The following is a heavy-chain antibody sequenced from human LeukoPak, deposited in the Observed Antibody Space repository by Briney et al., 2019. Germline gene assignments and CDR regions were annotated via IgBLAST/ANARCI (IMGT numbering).Heavy chain of an antibody. CDR1: GFTFSSYG. CDR2: IRYDGSNK. CDR3: AKGGTPLAVAGTPGFDY. D-gene: IGHD6-19*01. Sequence: PGGSLRLSCTASGFTFSSYGMHWVRQAPGRGLEWVAFIRYDGSNKYYADSVKGRFTISRDNSKNTLYLQMNSLRAEDTAVYYCAKGGTPLAVAGTPGFDYWGLGTLVTVSS. V-gene: IGHV3-30*02. J-gene: IGHJ4*02.